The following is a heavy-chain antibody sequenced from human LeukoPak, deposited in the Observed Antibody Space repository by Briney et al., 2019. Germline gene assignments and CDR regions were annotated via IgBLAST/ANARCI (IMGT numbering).Heavy chain of an antibody. V-gene: IGHV3-9*01. CDR2: NSWNRGSI. J-gene: IGHJ6*02. CDR3: AKDSRYYDSSGYYVFSGMDV. Sequence: GGSLRLSCAASGFTFDDYAVHWVRQAPGKGLEWVSGNSWNRGSIGYADSMKGRFTNSRDNAKNSLYLQMNSLRAEDTALSYCAKDSRYYDSSGYYVFSGMDVWGQGTTVTVSS. CDR1: GFTFDDYA. D-gene: IGHD3-22*01.